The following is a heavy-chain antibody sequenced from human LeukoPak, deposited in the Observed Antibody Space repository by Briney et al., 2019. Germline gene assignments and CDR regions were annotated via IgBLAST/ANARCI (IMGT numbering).Heavy chain of an antibody. CDR1: GFTFDDYA. CDR2: ISWNSGSI. V-gene: IGHV3-9*01. D-gene: IGHD6-13*01. CDR3: AKDKGPMGIAARGGFDY. J-gene: IGHJ4*02. Sequence: GRSLRLSCAASGFTFDDYAMPWVRQAPGKGLEWVSGISWNSGSIGYADSVKGRFTISRDNAKNSLYLQMNSLRAEDTALYYCAKDKGPMGIAARGGFDYWGQGTLVTVSS.